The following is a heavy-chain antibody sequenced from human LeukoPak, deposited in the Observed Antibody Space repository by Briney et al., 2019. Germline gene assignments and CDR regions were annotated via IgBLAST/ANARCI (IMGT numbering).Heavy chain of an antibody. V-gene: IGHV3-23*01. CDR2: ISDTGGST. CDR1: GFTFSSYA. Sequence: GGSLRLSCAASGFTFSSYALAWVRQAPGKGLECISGISDTGGSTYYADSVRGRFTISRDNSKNTLYLQMNSLRYDDTAVYYCAKDWVQYQLVRELDHWGQGTLVTVSS. D-gene: IGHD1-26*01. CDR3: AKDWVQYQLVRELDH. J-gene: IGHJ4*02.